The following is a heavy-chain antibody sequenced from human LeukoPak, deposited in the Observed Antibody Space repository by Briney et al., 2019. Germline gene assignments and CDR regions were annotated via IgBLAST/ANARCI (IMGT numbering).Heavy chain of an antibody. CDR2: ISWNSGSI. V-gene: IGHV3-9*01. J-gene: IGHJ4*02. D-gene: IGHD3-3*01. CDR3: AKDRSPSQYYDFWSGYYRNFDY. Sequence: GRSLRLSCAASGFTFDDYAMHWVRQAPGKGLEWVSGISWNSGSIGYADSVKGRFTISRDNAKNSLYLQMNSLRAEDTALNYCAKDRSPSQYYDFWSGYYRNFDYWGQGTLVTVSS. CDR1: GFTFDDYA.